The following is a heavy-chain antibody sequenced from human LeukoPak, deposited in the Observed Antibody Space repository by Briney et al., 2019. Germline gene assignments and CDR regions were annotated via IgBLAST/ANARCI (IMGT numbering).Heavy chain of an antibody. CDR2: IKQDGSDK. D-gene: IGHD4-11*01. Sequence: PGGSLRLSCAASGFTFSSYWMSWVRQAPGKGLEWVANIKQDGSDKKYVDSVKGRFTISRDNAKNSLCLQMNSLRADDTAVYYCAKGGNYDRYYYYMDVWGKGTTVTVSS. CDR3: AKGGNYDRYYYYMDV. V-gene: IGHV3-7*01. J-gene: IGHJ6*03. CDR1: GFTFSSYW.